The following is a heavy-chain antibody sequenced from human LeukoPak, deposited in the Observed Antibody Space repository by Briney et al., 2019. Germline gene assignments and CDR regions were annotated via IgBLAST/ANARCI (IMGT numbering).Heavy chain of an antibody. D-gene: IGHD6-13*01. CDR3: AREEHRLAEAGTSAFAL. CDR1: GFTFSENW. J-gene: IGHJ3*01. CDR2: INRDGGLT. V-gene: IGHV3-74*01. Sequence: GGSLRLSCVASGFTFSENWMHWVRQAPGKGLAWVSHINRDGGLTNYADSVKGRFTTSRDNARNTVYLQMSSLRVEDTAIYFCAREEHRLAEAGTSAFALGGQGTLVTVSP.